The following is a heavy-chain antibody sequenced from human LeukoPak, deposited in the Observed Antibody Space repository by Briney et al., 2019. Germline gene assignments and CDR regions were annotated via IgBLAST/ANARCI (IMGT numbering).Heavy chain of an antibody. D-gene: IGHD1-26*01. V-gene: IGHV4-39*01. Sequence: SETLSLTCTVSGGSISSSSYYWGWIRQPPGKGLEWIGSIYYSGSTYYNPSLKSRVTISVDTSKNQFSLKLSSVTAADTAVYYCARRSVGATNPDYWGQGTLVTVSS. CDR2: IYYSGST. CDR3: ARRSVGATNPDY. J-gene: IGHJ4*02. CDR1: GGSISSSSYY.